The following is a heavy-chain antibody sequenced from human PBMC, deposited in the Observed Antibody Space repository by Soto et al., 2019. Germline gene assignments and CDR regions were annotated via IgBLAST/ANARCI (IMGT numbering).Heavy chain of an antibody. J-gene: IGHJ4*02. V-gene: IGHV1-69*01. CDR2: IIPIFGTA. Sequence: QVQLVQSGAEVKKPGSSVKVSCKASGGTFSSYAISWVRQVPGQGLEWMGGIIPIFGTANYAQKFQGRVTITADESTSTAYMELSSLRSEDTAVYYCARDLSYGDYNQGFDYWGQGTLVTVSS. D-gene: IGHD4-17*01. CDR1: GGTFSSYA. CDR3: ARDLSYGDYNQGFDY.